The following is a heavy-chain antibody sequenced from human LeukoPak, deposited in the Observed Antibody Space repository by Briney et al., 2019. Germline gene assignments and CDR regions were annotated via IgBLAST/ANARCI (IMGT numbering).Heavy chain of an antibody. V-gene: IGHV3-73*01. CDR3: TRHPPFCGGDCYDYGMDV. Sequence: PGGSLKLSCAASGFTFSGSAMHWVRQASGKGLEWVGRIRSKANSYAIAYAASVKGRFTISRDDSKNTAYLQMNSLKTEDTAVYYCTRHPPFCGGDCYDYGMDVWGQGTTVTVSS. CDR2: IRSKANSYAI. D-gene: IGHD2-21*02. J-gene: IGHJ6*02. CDR1: GFTFSGSA.